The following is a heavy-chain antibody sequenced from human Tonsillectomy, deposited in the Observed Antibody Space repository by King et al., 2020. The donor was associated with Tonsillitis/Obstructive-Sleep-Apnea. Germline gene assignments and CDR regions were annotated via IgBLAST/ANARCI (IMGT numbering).Heavy chain of an antibody. Sequence: QLQESGPGLVKPSETLSLTCTVSGGSISSYYWSWIRQPPGKGLEWIWYISYSGSTNYNPSLKSRVTISVHTSKNQLSLKLSSVTAADTAVYYCARLTGYSGSYYPDHWGQGTLVTVSS. J-gene: IGHJ4*02. D-gene: IGHD1-26*01. CDR2: ISYSGST. V-gene: IGHV4-59*08. CDR1: GGSISSYY. CDR3: ARLTGYSGSYYPDH.